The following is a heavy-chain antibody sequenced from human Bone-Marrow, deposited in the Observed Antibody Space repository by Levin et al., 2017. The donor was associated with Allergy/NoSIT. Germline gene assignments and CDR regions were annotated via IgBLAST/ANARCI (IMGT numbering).Heavy chain of an antibody. CDR3: ARGSPLLWALSTPYYFAMDV. CDR2: MNPNSGDT. Sequence: PEASVKVSCKASGFTLTNFNINWVRQATGQGLEWMGWMNPNSGDTGYSLRFQGRVSMTWNTSTSAAYMELSSLRSEDTAVYYCARGSPLLWALSTPYYFAMDVWGQGTAVAVSS. D-gene: IGHD2-15*01. CDR1: GFTLTNFN. J-gene: IGHJ6*02. V-gene: IGHV1-8*01.